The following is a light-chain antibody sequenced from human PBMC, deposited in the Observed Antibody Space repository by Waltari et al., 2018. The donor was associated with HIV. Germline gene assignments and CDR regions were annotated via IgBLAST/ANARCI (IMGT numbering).Light chain of an antibody. CDR2: DTS. J-gene: IGLJ2*01. Sequence: QAVVTQEPSLTVSPGGTVTLTCDSSTGAVPSDHYPYWFQRTPGQAPRTLIYDTSNKHSWTPARFSGSLLGGKAALTLSGAQPEDEAEYYCLLSYGGARVFGGGTKLTVL. V-gene: IGLV7-46*01. CDR3: LLSYGGARV. CDR1: TGAVPSDHY.